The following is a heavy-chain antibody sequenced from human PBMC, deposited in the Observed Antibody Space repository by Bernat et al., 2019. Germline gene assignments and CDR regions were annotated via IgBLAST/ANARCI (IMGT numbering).Heavy chain of an antibody. J-gene: IGHJ4*02. CDR2: ISFHGSAQ. Sequence: QVQLVESGGGVVQPGKSLRLSCAASGFTFSSYGMEWVRQAPGKGLEWVAAISFHGSAQYYADSVRGRFTISRDNSRNTLYLQMDSLRAEDTAVYYCAKDLAYYDSGSYWGQGTLVTVSS. D-gene: IGHD3-22*01. CDR3: AKDLAYYDSGSY. CDR1: GFTFSSYG. V-gene: IGHV3-30*18.